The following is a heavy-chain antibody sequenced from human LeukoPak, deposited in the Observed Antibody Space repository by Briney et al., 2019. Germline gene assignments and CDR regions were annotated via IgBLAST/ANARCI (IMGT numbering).Heavy chain of an antibody. Sequence: GGFLRLSCAASGFTFSSYAMSWVRQAPGKGLEWVSTISGSGGSTYYADSVKGRFTISRDNSKNTLYLQMNSLRAEDTAVYYCAKGSGSYIYGMDVWGQGTTVTVSS. CDR3: AKGSGSYIYGMDV. D-gene: IGHD3-10*01. J-gene: IGHJ6*02. CDR2: ISGSGGST. CDR1: GFTFSSYA. V-gene: IGHV3-23*01.